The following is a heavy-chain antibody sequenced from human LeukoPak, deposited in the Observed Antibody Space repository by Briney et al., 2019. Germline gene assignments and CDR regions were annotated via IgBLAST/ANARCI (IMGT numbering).Heavy chain of an antibody. CDR3: ARGANVLGN. J-gene: IGHJ4*02. V-gene: IGHV4-39*07. CDR2: INHSGST. D-gene: IGHD3-10*02. Sequence: PSETLSLTCTVSGGFISSSTSYWGWIRQPPGKGLEWIGEINHSGSTNYNPSLESRVTMSVDTSKNHFSLKLSSVTAADTAVYYCARGANVLGNWGQGTLVTVSS. CDR1: GGFISSSTSY.